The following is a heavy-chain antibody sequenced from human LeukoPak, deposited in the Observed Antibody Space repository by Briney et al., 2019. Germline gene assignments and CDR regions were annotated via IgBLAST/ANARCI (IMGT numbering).Heavy chain of an antibody. J-gene: IGHJ5*02. D-gene: IGHD3-10*01. CDR2: ISSSGSTI. CDR3: ARDFRVVRGVIITDNWFDP. CDR1: GFTFSDYY. Sequence: GGSLRPSCAASGFTFSDYYMSWIRQAPGKGLECVSYISSSGSTIYYADSVKGRFTISRDNAKNSLYLQMNSLRAEDTAVYYCARDFRVVRGVIITDNWFDPWGQGTLVTVSS. V-gene: IGHV3-11*01.